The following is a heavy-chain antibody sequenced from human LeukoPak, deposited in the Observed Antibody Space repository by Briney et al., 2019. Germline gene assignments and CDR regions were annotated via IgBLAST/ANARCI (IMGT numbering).Heavy chain of an antibody. D-gene: IGHD3-3*01. CDR2: IYSGGST. CDR3: ARGDFWSGYYTGLY. Sequence: GGSLRLSCAASGFTVTTNYMSWVRQAPGKGLERVSVIYSGGSTYYADSVKGRFTISRHNSKNTLYLQMDSLRDEDTAVYYCARGDFWSGYYTGLYWGQGPLVTVSS. CDR1: GFTVTTNY. J-gene: IGHJ4*02. V-gene: IGHV3-53*04.